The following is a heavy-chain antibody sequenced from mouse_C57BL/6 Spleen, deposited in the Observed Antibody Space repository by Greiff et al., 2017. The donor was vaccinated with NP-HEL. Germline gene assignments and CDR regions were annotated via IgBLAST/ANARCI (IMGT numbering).Heavy chain of an antibody. CDR1: GYTFTSYW. Sequence: QVQLKQPGAELVKPGASVKVSCKASGYTFTSYWMHWVKQRPGQGLEWIGRIHPSDSDTNYNQKFKGKATLTVDKSSSTAYMQLSSLTSEDSAVYYCAMGVTTVVATDYAMDYWGQGTSVTVSS. D-gene: IGHD1-1*01. CDR3: AMGVTTVVATDYAMDY. V-gene: IGHV1-74*01. J-gene: IGHJ4*01. CDR2: IHPSDSDT.